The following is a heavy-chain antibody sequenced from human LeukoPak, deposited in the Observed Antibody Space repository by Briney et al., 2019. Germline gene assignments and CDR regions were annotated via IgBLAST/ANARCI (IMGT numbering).Heavy chain of an antibody. J-gene: IGHJ6*03. CDR3: ARRAVVVPAARGYYYYYMDV. CDR2: IYYSGST. Sequence: PSETLSLTCTVSGGSISSYYWSWTRQPRRKGLEWIGYIYYSGSTNYNPSLKSRVTISVDTSKNQFSLKLSSVTAADTAVYYCARRAVVVPAARGYYYYYMDVWGKGTTVTVSS. CDR1: GGSISSYY. V-gene: IGHV4-59*01. D-gene: IGHD2-2*01.